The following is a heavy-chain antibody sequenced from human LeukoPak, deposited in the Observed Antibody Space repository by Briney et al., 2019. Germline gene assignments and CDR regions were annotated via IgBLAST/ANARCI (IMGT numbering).Heavy chain of an antibody. CDR3: AKDPRRDVWIGELAIDY. V-gene: IGHV3-23*01. D-gene: IGHD3-10*01. J-gene: IGHJ4*02. Sequence: GGSLRLSCAASGFTFSSYAMNWVRQAPGKGLEWVSVISGSGGSTYYADSVKGRFTVFRDNSKNTLYLQMSSLRAEDTAVYYCAKDPRRDVWIGELAIDYWGQGTLVTVSS. CDR2: ISGSGGST. CDR1: GFTFSSYA.